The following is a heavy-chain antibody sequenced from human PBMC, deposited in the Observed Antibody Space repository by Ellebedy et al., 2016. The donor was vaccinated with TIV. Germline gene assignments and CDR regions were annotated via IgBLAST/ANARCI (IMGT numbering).Heavy chain of an antibody. CDR3: ARVQGPRFGDLFYGLDV. Sequence: AASVKVSCKASGVTFTSYSYSWVRQAPGQGLEWMGGFIPIYRTTKYAQKFQGRVTITADESTSTAYMEVSGLKSEDTAVSYCARVQGPRFGDLFYGLDVWGQGTTVTVSS. CDR2: FIPIYRTT. J-gene: IGHJ6*02. V-gene: IGHV1-69*13. CDR1: GVTFTSYS. D-gene: IGHD3-10*01.